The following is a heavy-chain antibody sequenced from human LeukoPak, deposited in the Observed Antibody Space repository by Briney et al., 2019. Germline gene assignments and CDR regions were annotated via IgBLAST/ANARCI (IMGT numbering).Heavy chain of an antibody. CDR2: MDPVSGGT. J-gene: IGHJ5*02. CDR3: ARGVGSSWLDP. Sequence: ASVKVSCKASGYTFTAYYIHWVRQAPGQGLERMGWMDPVSGGTNYAQRFQGRVTMTRDSSISTAYMQLSSLRSDDTADTAVYYCARGVGSSWLDPWGQGTLVTVSS. D-gene: IGHD2-15*01. V-gene: IGHV1-2*02. CDR1: GYTFTAYY.